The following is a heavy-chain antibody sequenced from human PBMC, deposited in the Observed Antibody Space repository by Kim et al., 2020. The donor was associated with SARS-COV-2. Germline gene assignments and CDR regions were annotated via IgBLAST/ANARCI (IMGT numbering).Heavy chain of an antibody. Sequence: KCRFTIARDNSKNTLYLQMNSLRAEDTAVYYCARDGGYCSSTSCYTDFDYWGQGTLVTVSS. CDR3: ARDGGYCSSTSCYTDFDY. V-gene: IGHV3-30*07. J-gene: IGHJ4*02. D-gene: IGHD2-2*02.